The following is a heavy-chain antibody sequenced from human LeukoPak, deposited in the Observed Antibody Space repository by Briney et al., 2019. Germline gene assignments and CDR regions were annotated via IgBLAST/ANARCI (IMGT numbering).Heavy chain of an antibody. CDR2: IYSGGST. D-gene: IGHD3-10*01. CDR3: ARVVGSGSYYNWFDP. Sequence: PGGSLRLSCAASGFTVSSNYMSWVRQAPGKGLEWVSVIYSGGSTYYADSVKGRFTISRDNSKNTLYLQMNSLRAEDTAAYYCARVVGSGSYYNWFDPWGQGTLVTVSS. V-gene: IGHV3-53*01. CDR1: GFTVSSNY. J-gene: IGHJ5*02.